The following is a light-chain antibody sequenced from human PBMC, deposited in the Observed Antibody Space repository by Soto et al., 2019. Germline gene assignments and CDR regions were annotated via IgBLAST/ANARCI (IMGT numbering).Light chain of an antibody. CDR2: GAS. CDR3: QQYGDSPQMNT. CDR1: QRVPSNY. Sequence: EIVLTQSPGTLSLSPGERATLSCRASQRVPSNYLAWYQQKPGQAPRLLFYGASSRATGIPFRFSGSGSGTDFTLTITSMEPEDFAVYYYQQYGDSPQMNTFGPGTKLEIK. J-gene: IGKJ2*01. V-gene: IGKV3-20*01.